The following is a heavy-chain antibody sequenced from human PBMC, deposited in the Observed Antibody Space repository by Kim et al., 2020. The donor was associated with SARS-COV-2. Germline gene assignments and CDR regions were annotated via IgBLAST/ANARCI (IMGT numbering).Heavy chain of an antibody. CDR3: AREGRLYYYGSGSYPYYGMDV. CDR1: GGPFSSYA. J-gene: IGHJ6*02. V-gene: IGHV1-69*13. Sequence: SVKVSCKASGGPFSSYAISWVRQAPGQGLEWMGGIIPIFGTANYAQKFQGRVTITADESTSTAYMELSSLRSEDTAVYYCAREGRLYYYGSGSYPYYGMDVWGQGTTVTVSS. CDR2: IIPIFGTA. D-gene: IGHD3-10*01.